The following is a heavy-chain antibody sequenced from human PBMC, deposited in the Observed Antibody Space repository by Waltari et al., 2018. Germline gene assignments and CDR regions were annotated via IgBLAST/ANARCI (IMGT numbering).Heavy chain of an antibody. J-gene: IGHJ6*02. D-gene: IGHD2-15*01. CDR3: ARHRPGGYGMDV. V-gene: IGHV3-74*01. CDR1: GFTFRSYW. CDR2: ITSDGSST. Sequence: EVQLVESGGGLVQPGGSLRLSCEASGFTFRSYWMHWVRKVPGKGLVWVSDITSDGSSTRYADSVKGRFTISRDNAKNTLYLQMNRLGAEGTAVYYCARHRPGGYGMDVWGHGTTVTVSS.